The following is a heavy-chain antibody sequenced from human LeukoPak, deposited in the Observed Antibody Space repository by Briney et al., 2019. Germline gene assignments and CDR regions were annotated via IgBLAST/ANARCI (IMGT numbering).Heavy chain of an antibody. CDR3: ARDRDGSSWSRYGMDV. J-gene: IGHJ6*02. CDR1: GGTFSSYT. Sequence: GASVKVSCKASGGTFSSYTISWVRQAPGQGVEWMGRIIPILGIANYAQKFQGRVTITADKSTSTAYMELSSLRSEDTAVYYCARDRDGSSWSRYGMDVWGQGTTVTVSS. CDR2: IIPILGIA. V-gene: IGHV1-69*04. D-gene: IGHD6-13*01.